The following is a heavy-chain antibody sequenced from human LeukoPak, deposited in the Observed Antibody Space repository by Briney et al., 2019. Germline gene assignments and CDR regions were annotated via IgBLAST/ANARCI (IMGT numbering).Heavy chain of an antibody. CDR3: AKDGYGDYDY. V-gene: IGHV3-43*02. Sequence: GGSLRLSCAASGFTFDDYAMHWVRQAPGEGLEWVSLISGHGDSTYYADSVKGRFTISRDNNKNSLYLQMNSLRTEDTALYYCAKDGYGDYDYWGQGTLVTVSS. CDR2: ISGHGDST. CDR1: GFTFDDYA. J-gene: IGHJ4*02. D-gene: IGHD4-17*01.